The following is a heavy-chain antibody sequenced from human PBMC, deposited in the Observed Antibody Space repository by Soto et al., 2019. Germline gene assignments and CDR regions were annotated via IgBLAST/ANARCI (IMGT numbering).Heavy chain of an antibody. CDR1: GYTFTSYD. D-gene: IGHD6-25*01. J-gene: IGHJ5*02. CDR2: MNPNSGNT. V-gene: IGHV1-8*01. CDR3: ARGPTPADWFDP. Sequence: ASVKVSCKASGYTFTSYDINWVRQATGQGLEWMGWMNPNSGNTGYAQKFQGRVTMTRNTSISTAYMELSSLRSEDTAVYYCARGPTPADWFDPWGQGTLVTVSS.